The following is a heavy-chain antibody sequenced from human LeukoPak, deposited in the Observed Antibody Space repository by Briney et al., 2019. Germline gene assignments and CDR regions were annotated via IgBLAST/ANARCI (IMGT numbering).Heavy chain of an antibody. J-gene: IGHJ4*02. V-gene: IGHV3-30*18. CDR3: AKDRSRENYYGSGSSPPDY. CDR2: ISYDGSDK. Sequence: GGSLRLSCAASGFTFRSHGMHWVRQAPGKGLEWVAVISYDGSDKYYADSVKGRFTISRDNSKNTLYLQMNSLRAEDRAVYYCAKDRSRENYYGSGSSPPDYWGQGTLVTVSS. CDR1: GFTFRSHG. D-gene: IGHD3-10*01.